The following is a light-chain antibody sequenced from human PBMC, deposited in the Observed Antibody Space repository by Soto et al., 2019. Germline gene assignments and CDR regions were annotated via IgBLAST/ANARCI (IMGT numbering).Light chain of an antibody. Sequence: EIVLTQSPGTLSLSPGERATLSCRASQSVSSTYLAWYQQKPGQAPRLLIYGASSRATGIPYRFSGSGSGTDFTLTISRLEPEAFAVYYCQGYDISPFPFGQGTKLEIK. CDR2: GAS. V-gene: IGKV3-20*01. J-gene: IGKJ2*01. CDR3: QGYDISPFP. CDR1: QSVSSTY.